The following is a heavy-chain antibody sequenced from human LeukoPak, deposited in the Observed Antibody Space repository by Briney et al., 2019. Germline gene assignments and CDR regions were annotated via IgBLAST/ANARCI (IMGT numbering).Heavy chain of an antibody. CDR3: ARRGGAGRSFDY. D-gene: IGHD2-21*01. CDR1: GASVSTYDFY. V-gene: IGHV4-61*08. J-gene: IGHJ4*02. CDR2: IYYSGTT. Sequence: SETLSLTCTVSGASVSTYDFYWTWIRQPPGKELEWIGNIYYSGTTNYNPSLKSRVTISLDTSKNQFSLKVSSVTAADTAVYYCARRGGAGRSFDYWGQGTLVTVSS.